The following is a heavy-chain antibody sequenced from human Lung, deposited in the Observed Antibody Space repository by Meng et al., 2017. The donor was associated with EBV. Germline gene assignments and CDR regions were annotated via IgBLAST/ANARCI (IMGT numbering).Heavy chain of an antibody. D-gene: IGHD1-14*01. CDR3: ARDRTSARTYYFDD. CDR2: IYTGGIT. V-gene: IGHV3-53*01. J-gene: IGHJ4*02. CDR1: GFTVSASY. Sequence: EVQLVESGGGLIQPGGPLRLYCAASGFTVSASYMSWVRQAPGKGLEWLSVIYTGGITYYADSVKGRFTISRDDSTNTVYLEMNTLRAEDTALYYCARDRTSARTYYFDDWGQGTLVTVSS.